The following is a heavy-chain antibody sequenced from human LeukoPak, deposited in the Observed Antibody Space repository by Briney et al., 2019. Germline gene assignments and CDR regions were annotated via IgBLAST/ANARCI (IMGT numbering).Heavy chain of an antibody. CDR1: GNTFSSNI. Sequence: ASVKVSCKTSGNTFSSNIINWVRQAPGQRLDRMGWINAGNGNTKYSEKFQGRVTITRDTSASTVYMELSSLRSEDTAVYYCARERPTTTAFHVWGQGTMVTVSP. CDR2: INAGNGNT. J-gene: IGHJ3*01. CDR3: ARERPTTTAFHV. V-gene: IGHV1-3*01. D-gene: IGHD1-14*01.